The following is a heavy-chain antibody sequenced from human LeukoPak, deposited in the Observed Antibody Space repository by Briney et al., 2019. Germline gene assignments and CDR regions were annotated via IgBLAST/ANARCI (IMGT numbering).Heavy chain of an antibody. V-gene: IGHV3-11*04. J-gene: IGHJ4*02. CDR2: ISGSGHDI. D-gene: IGHD4-17*01. Sequence: GGSLRLSCAASGFTFSDSYMTWVRQAPGKGVEWVAYISGSGHDINYSDSVKGRFTISRDNAKNSLYLQMSSLRVEDTAVYYCARVVDHDYGDYYLDYWGQGTLVTVSS. CDR1: GFTFSDSY. CDR3: ARVVDHDYGDYYLDY.